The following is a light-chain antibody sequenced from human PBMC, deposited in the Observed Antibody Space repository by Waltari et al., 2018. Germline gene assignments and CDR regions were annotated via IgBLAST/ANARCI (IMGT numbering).Light chain of an antibody. Sequence: EIVLTQSPGTLSLSPGERATLPCRASQSVSSSYLAWYQQKPGHAPRLLIYGASSSATGIPDRFSGSGSGTDFTLTISRLEPEDFAVYYCQQYGSSPFTFGPGTKVDI. CDR1: QSVSSSY. CDR2: GAS. V-gene: IGKV3-20*01. CDR3: QQYGSSPFT. J-gene: IGKJ3*01.